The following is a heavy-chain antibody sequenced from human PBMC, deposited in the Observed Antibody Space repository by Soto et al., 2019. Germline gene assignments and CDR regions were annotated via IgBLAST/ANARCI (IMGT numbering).Heavy chain of an antibody. CDR3: ARDQGLQGVNALAFDI. Sequence: SETLSLTCTVSGGSISSYYWSWIRQPPGKGLEWIGYIYYSGSTNYNPSLKSRVTISVDTSKNQFSLKLSSVTAADTAVYYCARDQGLQGVNALAFDIWGQGTMVTVSS. CDR1: GGSISSYY. D-gene: IGHD3-16*01. V-gene: IGHV4-59*01. CDR2: IYYSGST. J-gene: IGHJ3*02.